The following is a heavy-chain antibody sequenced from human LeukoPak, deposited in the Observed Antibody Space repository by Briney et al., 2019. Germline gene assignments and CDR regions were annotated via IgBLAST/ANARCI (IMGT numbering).Heavy chain of an antibody. CDR3: ARDGTRNWFDP. CDR2: INHSGST. D-gene: IGHD1-26*01. V-gene: IGHV4-39*07. J-gene: IGHJ5*02. Sequence: SETLSLTCTVSGVSISSGDYYWSWIRQPPGKGLEWIGEINHSGSTNYNPSLKSRVTISVDTPKNQFSLKLSSVTAADTAVCYCARDGTRNWFDPWGQGTLVTVSS. CDR1: GVSISSGDYY.